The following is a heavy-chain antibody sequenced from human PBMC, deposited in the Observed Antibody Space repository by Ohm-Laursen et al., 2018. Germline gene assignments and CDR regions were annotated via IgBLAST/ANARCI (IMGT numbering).Heavy chain of an antibody. CDR1: RFTFNNAW. CDR3: TTDGLERPFDY. D-gene: IGHD1-1*01. CDR2: MKSKTDGGTI. Sequence: SLRLSCTASRFTFNNAWMNWVRQAPGKGLEWVGRMKSKTDGGTIDYAAPVKGRSTISGDDSKSTLYLQMNSLKTEDTAVYYCTTDGLERPFDYWGQGTLVTVST. J-gene: IGHJ4*02. V-gene: IGHV3-15*01.